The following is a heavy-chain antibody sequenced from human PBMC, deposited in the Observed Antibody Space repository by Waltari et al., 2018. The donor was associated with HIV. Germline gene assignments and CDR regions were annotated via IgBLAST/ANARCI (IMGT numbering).Heavy chain of an antibody. CDR1: GFTFSHFG. Sequence: QVQLVESGGGVVQPGRSLRISYAVSGFTFSHFGMHLFRQAPGKGLEWVGFISYNESNRYYADSVKGRFSIFRDNSKNTMYLQMYNLRVGDTAVYYCAKDLGGGSSYPDDYWGQGTLVIVSS. D-gene: IGHD1-26*01. CDR3: AKDLGGGSSYPDDY. V-gene: IGHV3-30*18. J-gene: IGHJ4*02. CDR2: ISYNESNR.